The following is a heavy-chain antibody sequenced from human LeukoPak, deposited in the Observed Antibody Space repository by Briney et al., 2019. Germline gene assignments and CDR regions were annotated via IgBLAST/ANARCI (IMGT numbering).Heavy chain of an antibody. D-gene: IGHD1-20*01. CDR3: ARVGSNWYGSDDAFDI. Sequence: ASLKVSCTASGYTFTSYGISWVRQAPGQGLEWMGWIIAYNGNTNYAQKFQGRVTITRNTSISTAYMELSSLRSEDTAVYYCARVGSNWYGSDDAFDIWGQGTMVTVSS. CDR1: GYTFTSYG. CDR2: IIAYNGNT. V-gene: IGHV1-18*01. J-gene: IGHJ3*02.